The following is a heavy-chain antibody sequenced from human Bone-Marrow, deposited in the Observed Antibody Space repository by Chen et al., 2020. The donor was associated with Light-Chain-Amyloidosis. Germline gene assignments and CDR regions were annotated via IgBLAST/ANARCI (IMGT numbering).Heavy chain of an antibody. CDR3: AGWDRIPRLRGVPGWFDP. CDR1: GYTFSDYY. D-gene: IGHD3-10*01. CDR2: INPNGGVT. V-gene: IGHV1-2*02. J-gene: IGHJ5*02. Sequence: QVQVVQSGAEMKKPGASVKVSCKASGYTFSDYYIQWVRQAPGQGLEWMGWINPNGGVTNYAQKFQGRVTMTRDTSIKTGYMELRRLTSDDTAVYYCAGWDRIPRLRGVPGWFDPWGQGTLVTVSS.